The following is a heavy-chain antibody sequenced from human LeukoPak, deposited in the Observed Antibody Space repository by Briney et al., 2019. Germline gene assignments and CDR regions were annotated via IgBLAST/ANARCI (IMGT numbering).Heavy chain of an antibody. CDR3: ARDNGYSYGYGDY. J-gene: IGHJ4*02. CDR2: ISYDGSNK. V-gene: IGHV3-30*04. Sequence: GGSLRLSCAASGFTFSSYAMHWIRQAPGKGLEWVAVISYDGSNKYYADSVKGRFTISRDNSKNTLYLQMNSLRAEDTAVYYCARDNGYSYGYGDYWGQGTLVTVSS. CDR1: GFTFSSYA. D-gene: IGHD5-18*01.